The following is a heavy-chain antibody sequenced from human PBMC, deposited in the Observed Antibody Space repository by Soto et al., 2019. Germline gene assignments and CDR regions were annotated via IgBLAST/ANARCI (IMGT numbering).Heavy chain of an antibody. J-gene: IGHJ5*01. V-gene: IGHV1-18*01. CDR1: GYTFTSYG. D-gene: IGHD3-22*01. Sequence: SSQLSFKASGYTFTSYGISWVRQAPGQGLEWMGWISAYNGNTNYAQKLQGRVTMTTDTSTSTAYMELRSLRSDDTAVYYCARDWPYYDSIGYRAFVDSWGQGTLVIVS. CDR2: ISAYNGNT. CDR3: ARDWPYYDSIGYRAFVDS.